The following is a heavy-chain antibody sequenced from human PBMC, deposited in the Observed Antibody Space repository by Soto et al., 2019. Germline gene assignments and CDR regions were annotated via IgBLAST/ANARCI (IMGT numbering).Heavy chain of an antibody. CDR1: GYSFTSYW. CDR2: IYPGDSDT. V-gene: IGHV5-51*01. J-gene: IGHJ6*02. CDR3: AGGGVRGVITRTRDYYGMDV. Sequence: EVQLVQSGAEVKKPGESQKISCKGSGYSFTSYWIGWVRQMPGKGLEWMGIIYPGDSDTRYSPSFQGQVTISANKSISTAYLQWSSLKASDTAMYYCAGGGVRGVITRTRDYYGMDVWGQGTTFTVS. D-gene: IGHD3-10*01.